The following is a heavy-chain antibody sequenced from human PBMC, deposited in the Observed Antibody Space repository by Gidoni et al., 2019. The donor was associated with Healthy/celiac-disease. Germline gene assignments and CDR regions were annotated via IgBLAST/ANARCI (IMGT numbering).Heavy chain of an antibody. CDR1: GSPFSSYE. D-gene: IGHD6-13*01. CDR3: ARGPRKQIAAGGSFDY. J-gene: IGHJ4*02. Sequence: EVQLVESGGGLVQPGGSLRLSCAASGSPFSSYEMNWVRQAPGKGLEWVSYISSSGSTKNYADSVKGRFTISRDNAKNSLYLQMNSLRAEDTAVYYCARGPRKQIAAGGSFDYWGQGTLVTVSS. V-gene: IGHV3-48*03. CDR2: ISSSGSTK.